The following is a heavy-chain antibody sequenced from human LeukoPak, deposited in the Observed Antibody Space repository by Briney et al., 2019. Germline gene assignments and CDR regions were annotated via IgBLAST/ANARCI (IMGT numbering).Heavy chain of an antibody. J-gene: IGHJ6*02. Sequence: PGGSLTLSCAASGFTFSSYWMHWVRQAPGKGLVWVSRINSDGSSTSCADSVKGRFTISRDNAKNTLYLQMNSLRAEDTAVYYCARESSSPYYYGMDVWGQGTTVTVSS. CDR1: GFTFSSYW. CDR3: ARESSSPYYYGMDV. D-gene: IGHD6-6*01. CDR2: INSDGSST. V-gene: IGHV3-74*01.